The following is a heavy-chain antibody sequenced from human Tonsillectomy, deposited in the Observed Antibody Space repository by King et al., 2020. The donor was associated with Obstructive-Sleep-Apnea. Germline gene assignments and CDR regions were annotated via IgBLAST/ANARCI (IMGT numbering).Heavy chain of an antibody. J-gene: IGHJ5*02. D-gene: IGHD3-10*01. CDR2: IYYSGAT. Sequence: LQLQESGPGLVKPSETLSLTCTVSGGSITNSDYYWAWIRQPPGEGLEWIGSIYYSGATYHSPSLKSRLTISLDTPKNQFSLKLSSATAADTGVYYCAGEPAPGGDWFDPWGQGALVTVSS. CDR3: AGEPAPGGDWFDP. CDR1: GGSITNSDYY. V-gene: IGHV4-39*02.